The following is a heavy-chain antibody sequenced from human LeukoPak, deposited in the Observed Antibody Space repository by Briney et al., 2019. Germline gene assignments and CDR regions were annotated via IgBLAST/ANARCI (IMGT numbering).Heavy chain of an antibody. D-gene: IGHD3-22*01. CDR2: IIPIFGTA. V-gene: IGHV1-69*05. CDR3: ARARNHYDSSGYYSS. CDR1: GGTFSRYA. J-gene: IGHJ5*02. Sequence: ASVKVSCKASGGTFSRYAISWVRQAPGQGLEWMGGIIPIFGTANYAQKFQGRVTITTDESTSTAYMELSSLRSEDTAVYDCARARNHYDSSGYYSSWGQGTLVTVSS.